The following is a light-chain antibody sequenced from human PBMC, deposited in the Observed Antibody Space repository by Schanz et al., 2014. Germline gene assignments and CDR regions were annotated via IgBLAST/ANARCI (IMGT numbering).Light chain of an antibody. J-gene: IGLJ2*01. CDR2: DVS. Sequence: QSALTQPASVSGSPGQSITISCTGTSSDVGGYNYVSWYQQHPGKAPKLMIYDVSNRPSGVPDRFSGSKSGNTASLTISGLQAEDEADYYCTSYTSSSTQVFGGGTKLIVL. CDR1: SSDVGGYNY. V-gene: IGLV2-14*01. CDR3: TSYTSSSTQV.